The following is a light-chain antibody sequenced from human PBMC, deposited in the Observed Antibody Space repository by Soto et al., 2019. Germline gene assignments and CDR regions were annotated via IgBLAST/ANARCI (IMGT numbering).Light chain of an antibody. V-gene: IGLV2-14*01. Sequence: QSVLTQPASVSGSPGQSITISCTGTSSDVGGYNYVSWYQQHPGKAPKLMISEVSNRPSGVSNRFSGSKSGSTASLTISGLQAEDEADYYCSSYTSSTTLVFGGGTKLTVL. CDR3: SSYTSSTTLV. J-gene: IGLJ2*01. CDR1: SSDVGGYNY. CDR2: EVS.